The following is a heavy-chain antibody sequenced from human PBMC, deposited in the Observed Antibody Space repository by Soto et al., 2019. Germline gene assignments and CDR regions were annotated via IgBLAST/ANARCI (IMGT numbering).Heavy chain of an antibody. CDR2: ISGSGIST. CDR1: GFIFSSYA. J-gene: IGHJ5*02. D-gene: IGHD2-2*01. Sequence: ELPLLESGGGLVQPGGSLRLSCAASGFIFSSYAMSWVRQAPGKGLEWVSAISGSGISTYYADSVKGRFTISRDNSKTTLYLQMNSLRADDTAVDYCAKEKISTRGCNWFDPWGQGTLVTVSS. CDR3: AKEKISTRGCNWFDP. V-gene: IGHV3-23*01.